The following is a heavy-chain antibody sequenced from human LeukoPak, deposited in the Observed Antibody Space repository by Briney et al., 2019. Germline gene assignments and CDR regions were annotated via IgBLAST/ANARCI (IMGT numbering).Heavy chain of an antibody. D-gene: IGHD4-17*01. CDR2: IYDSGST. CDR1: GGSISSYY. J-gene: IGHJ3*02. Sequence: SETLSLTCTVSGGSISSYYWSWIRQPPGKGLEWIGYIYDSGSTNYNPSLKSRVTISVDTSKNQFSLKLSSVTAADTAVYYCARDSGDYTGAFDIWGQGTMVTVSS. V-gene: IGHV4-59*01. CDR3: ARDSGDYTGAFDI.